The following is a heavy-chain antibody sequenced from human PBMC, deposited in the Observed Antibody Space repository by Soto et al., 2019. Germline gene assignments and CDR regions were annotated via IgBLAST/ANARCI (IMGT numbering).Heavy chain of an antibody. CDR1: GFTFSSYW. V-gene: IGHV3-74*01. J-gene: IGHJ5*02. CDR3: ARETLHGWSGPVSVYNWLDP. Sequence: GGSLRLSCAASGFTFSSYWMHWVRQAPGKGLVWVSRINSDGSSTSYADSVKGRFTISRDNAKNTLYLQMNSLRAEDTAVYYCARETLHGWSGPVSVYNWLDPWGQGTQVTVSS. CDR2: INSDGSST. D-gene: IGHD3-3*01.